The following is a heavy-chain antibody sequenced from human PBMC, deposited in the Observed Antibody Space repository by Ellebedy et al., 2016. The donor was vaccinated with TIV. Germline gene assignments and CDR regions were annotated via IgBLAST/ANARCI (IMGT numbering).Heavy chain of an antibody. D-gene: IGHD4-17*01. CDR1: GFTFNMYR. Sequence: GGSLRLXCAASGFTFNMYRMNWVRQTPDKGLEWVAFISYYESNEDYADSVKGRFTISRDNSKNTLYLQMNSLRPEDTALYYCAKDGVSYGDYPYYFDYWGQGTLVTVSS. V-gene: IGHV3-30*18. CDR2: ISYYESNE. J-gene: IGHJ4*02. CDR3: AKDGVSYGDYPYYFDY.